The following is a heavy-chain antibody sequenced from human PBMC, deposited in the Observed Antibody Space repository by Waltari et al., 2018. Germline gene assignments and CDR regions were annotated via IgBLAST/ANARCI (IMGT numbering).Heavy chain of an antibody. D-gene: IGHD1-26*01. CDR3: ASEWELKAGFDY. J-gene: IGHJ4*02. CDR1: GGSISSSSYY. Sequence: QLQLQESGPGLVKPSETLSLTCTVSGGSISSSSYYWGWIRQPPGKGLEWIGSIYYSGSTYYNPSLKSRVTISVDTSKNQFSLKLSSVTAADTAVYYCASEWELKAGFDYWGQGTLVTVSS. CDR2: IYYSGST. V-gene: IGHV4-39*07.